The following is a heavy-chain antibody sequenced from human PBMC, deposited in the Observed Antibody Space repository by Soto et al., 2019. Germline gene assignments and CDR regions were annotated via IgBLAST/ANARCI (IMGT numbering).Heavy chain of an antibody. D-gene: IGHD1-26*01. CDR3: AGGNSGSSLAY. CDR1: GASISSSSYY. Sequence: QLRLQESGPGLVKPSETLSLTCTVSGASISSSSYYWGWIRQPPGKGLEWIASIYYSGTTYYNTSLKSRVTISVDTCKNQLSLRLTSVTAADTAVYYCAGGNSGSSLAYWGQGTLFTVSS. V-gene: IGHV4-39*01. CDR2: IYYSGTT. J-gene: IGHJ4*02.